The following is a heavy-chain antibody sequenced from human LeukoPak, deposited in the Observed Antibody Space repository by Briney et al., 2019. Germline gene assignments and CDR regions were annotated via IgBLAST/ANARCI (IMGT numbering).Heavy chain of an antibody. J-gene: IGHJ3*02. D-gene: IGHD2-21*02. CDR3: ARVTVAYCGGDCYRGAFDI. CDR2: VHYLGISK. Sequence: GGSLRLSCAASGFTFSSYGMFWVRQAPGKGLEWVAFVHYLGISKYYADSVKGRFTISRDNAKNSLYLQMNSLRAEDTAVYYCARVTVAYCGGDCYRGAFDIRGQGTVVTVSS. V-gene: IGHV3-30*02. CDR1: GFTFSSYG.